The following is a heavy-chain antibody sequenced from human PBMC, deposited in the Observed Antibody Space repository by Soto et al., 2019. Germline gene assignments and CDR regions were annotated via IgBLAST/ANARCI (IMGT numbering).Heavy chain of an antibody. Sequence: GGSLRLSCAASGFTFSDYSMNWVRQAPGKGLEWVSYITRSSTVIHYADSVRGRFSISRDNAKNSLFLQMNSLREEDTALCYCIPVTYDFDCWGQGTLVTVSS. CDR3: IPVTYDFDC. J-gene: IGHJ4*02. D-gene: IGHD4-17*01. CDR1: GFTFSDYS. CDR2: ITRSSTVI. V-gene: IGHV3-48*02.